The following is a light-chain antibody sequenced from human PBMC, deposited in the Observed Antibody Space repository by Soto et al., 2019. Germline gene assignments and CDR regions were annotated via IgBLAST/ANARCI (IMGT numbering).Light chain of an antibody. Sequence: EIVMTQSPATLAVSPGDTATLSCRASQSLGGNLAWYQQKPGQAPRLLIFRASSRATGVPAMFSASGSGTEFTLTISGLQSEDFAVYYCQQYRNWPPWTFGPGTKVEIK. CDR1: QSLGGN. V-gene: IGKV3-15*01. CDR2: RAS. CDR3: QQYRNWPPWT. J-gene: IGKJ1*01.